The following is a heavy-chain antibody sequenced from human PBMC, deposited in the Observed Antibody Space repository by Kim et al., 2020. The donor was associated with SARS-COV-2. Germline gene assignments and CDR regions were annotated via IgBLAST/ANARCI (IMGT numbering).Heavy chain of an antibody. J-gene: IGHJ6*01. CDR3: ASGRELLPPYYYYGMDV. Sequence: SETLSLTCAVDGGSFSGYYWSWIRQPQGKGLAWIGEINYSGSTNYNPSLKSRVTISVDTSKNQFSLKLSSVTASDTAVYYCASGRELLPPYYYYGMDVWG. CDR1: GGSFSGYY. CDR2: INYSGST. V-gene: IGHV4-34*01. D-gene: IGHD1-26*01.